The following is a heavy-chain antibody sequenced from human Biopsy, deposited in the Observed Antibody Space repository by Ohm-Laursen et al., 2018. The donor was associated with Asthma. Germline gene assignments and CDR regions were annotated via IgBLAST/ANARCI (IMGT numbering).Heavy chain of an antibody. CDR3: VRGSSSWHHGPFHYYYGLDV. Sequence: SQTLSLTCSLSSGSGGYMGSGNYYWGWIRQPPGKGLEWIGSISYSGTTYYNPSLVSRVTVSAATSKNQFSLKLTSVTAADTAVYYCVRGSSSWHHGPFHYYYGLDVWGQGTTATVSS. J-gene: IGHJ6*02. CDR2: ISYSGTT. V-gene: IGHV4-39*01. CDR1: SGSGGYMGSGNYY. D-gene: IGHD6-13*01.